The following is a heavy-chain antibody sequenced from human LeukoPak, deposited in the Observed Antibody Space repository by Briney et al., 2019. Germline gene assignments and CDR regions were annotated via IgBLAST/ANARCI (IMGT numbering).Heavy chain of an antibody. CDR1: GXSISSYY. CDR2: IYYSGST. Sequence: SETLSLTCTVSGXSISSYYGSWIRQPPGKGREWIGYIYYSGSTNYNPSLKSRVTISVDTSKNQFSLKLSSVTAADTAVYYCARETLSIAVAGSIGYFDYWGQGTLVTVSS. D-gene: IGHD6-19*01. J-gene: IGHJ4*02. V-gene: IGHV4-59*01. CDR3: ARETLSIAVAGSIGYFDY.